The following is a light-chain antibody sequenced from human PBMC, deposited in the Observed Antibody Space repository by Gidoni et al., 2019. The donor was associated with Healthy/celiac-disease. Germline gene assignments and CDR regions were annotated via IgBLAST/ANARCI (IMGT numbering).Light chain of an antibody. V-gene: IGKV1-5*03. CDR1: QSISSW. CDR3: QQYNSYS. Sequence: DIQMTQSPSTLSASVGDRVTITCRASQSISSWLAWYQQKPGKAPKLLIYKASSLESGAPSRFSGSGSGTKFTLTISSLQPDDFATYYCQQYNSYSFGQGTKLEIK. CDR2: KAS. J-gene: IGKJ2*01.